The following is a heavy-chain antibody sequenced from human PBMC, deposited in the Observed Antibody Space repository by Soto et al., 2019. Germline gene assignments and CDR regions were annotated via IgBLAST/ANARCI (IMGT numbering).Heavy chain of an antibody. CDR2: MSHSGGT. V-gene: IGHV4-34*01. Sequence: QEQLQQWGAGLLKPSETLSLTCAVYGGFVSSGNYYWSWIRQPPGKGLEWIGEMSHSGGTHFNPSLKRRATISVDTSKNQSSLKMSSVTAADTALYYCARVERGTATTVVDAFDIWGPGTMFTVSS. CDR1: GGFVSSGNYY. J-gene: IGHJ3*02. D-gene: IGHD1-1*01. CDR3: ARVERGTATTVVDAFDI.